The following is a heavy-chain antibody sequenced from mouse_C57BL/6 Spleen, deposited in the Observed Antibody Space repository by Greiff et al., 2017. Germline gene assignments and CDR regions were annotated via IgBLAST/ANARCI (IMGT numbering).Heavy chain of an antibody. V-gene: IGHV1-55*01. D-gene: IGHD2-5*01. CDR3: TKWAYYSTYGRDD. CDR1: GYTFTSYW. Sequence: QVQLQQSGAELVKPGASVKMSCKASGYTFTSYWITWVKQRPGQGLEWIGDIYPGSGSTNYNEKFKSKDTLTVDTSSSTAYMQLSSLTSEGSAVYYCTKWAYYSTYGRDDWGQGTTLTVSS. CDR2: IYPGSGST. J-gene: IGHJ2*01.